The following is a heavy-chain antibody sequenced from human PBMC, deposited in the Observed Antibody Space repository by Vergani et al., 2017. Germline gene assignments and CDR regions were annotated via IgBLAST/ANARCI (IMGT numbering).Heavy chain of an antibody. J-gene: IGHJ3*02. Sequence: EVQLLESGGGLVQPGGSLRLSCAASGFTFSSYAMSWVRQAPGKGLEWVSAISGSGGSTYYADSVKGRFTISRDNSKNTLYLQMNSLRAEDTAVYYCAKESSGIVLMVYASDAFDIWGQGTMVTVSS. V-gene: IGHV3-23*01. CDR2: ISGSGGST. CDR3: AKESSGIVLMVYASDAFDI. D-gene: IGHD2-8*01. CDR1: GFTFSSYA.